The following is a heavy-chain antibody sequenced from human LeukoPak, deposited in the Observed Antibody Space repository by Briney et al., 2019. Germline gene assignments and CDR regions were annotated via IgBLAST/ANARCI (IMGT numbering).Heavy chain of an antibody. V-gene: IGHV3-21*01. D-gene: IGHD1-26*01. CDR2: ISSSSSYI. CDR3: ARAYSGSYHPDFDY. CDR1: GFTFSSYW. Sequence: GGSLRLSCAASGFTFSSYWMTWVRQAPGKGLEWVSSISSSSSYIYYADSVKGRFTISRDNAKNSLYLQMNSLRAEDTAVYYCARAYSGSYHPDFDYWGQGTLVTVSS. J-gene: IGHJ4*02.